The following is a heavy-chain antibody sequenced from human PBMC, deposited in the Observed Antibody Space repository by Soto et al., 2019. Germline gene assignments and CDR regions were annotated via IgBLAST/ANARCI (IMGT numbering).Heavy chain of an antibody. CDR3: ARIDYGDDYGMEV. Sequence: SVKVSCKASGGTFSSYAISWVRQAPGQGLEWMGGIIPIFGTANYAQKFQGRVTITADESTSTAYMELSSLRSEDTAVYYCARIDYGDDYGMEVWGQGTTVSVSS. CDR2: IIPIFGTA. D-gene: IGHD4-17*01. CDR1: GGTFSSYA. J-gene: IGHJ6*01. V-gene: IGHV1-69*13.